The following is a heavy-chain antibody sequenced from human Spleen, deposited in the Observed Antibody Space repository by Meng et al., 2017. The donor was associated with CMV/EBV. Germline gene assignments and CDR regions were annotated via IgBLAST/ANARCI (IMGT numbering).Heavy chain of an antibody. Sequence: GSLSLTCTVSGGSISSTSHYWGWIRQPPGKGLQWVGNIYYRGDSYYNSSLKSRVSISVDTSKNQFSLRLTSVTASDTAVYYCARLSLHDYYYAMDVWGQGTTVTVSS. CDR1: GGSISSTSHY. CDR3: ARLSLHDYYYAMDV. J-gene: IGHJ6*02. V-gene: IGHV4-39*01. CDR2: IYYRGDS.